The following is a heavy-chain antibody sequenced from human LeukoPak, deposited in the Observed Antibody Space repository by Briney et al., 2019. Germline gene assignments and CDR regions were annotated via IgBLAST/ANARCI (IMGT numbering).Heavy chain of an antibody. D-gene: IGHD3-10*01. V-gene: IGHV4-59*08. CDR2: IYYSGST. J-gene: IGHJ4*02. CDR1: GGSISSYY. Sequence: PSETLSLTCTVSGGSISSYYWSWIRQPPGKGRGWIGYIYYSGSTNYNPSLKSRVTISVDTSKNQFSLKLSSVTAADTAVYYCARQEQSYGSGSLTGFHWGQGTLVTVSS. CDR3: ARQEQSYGSGSLTGFH.